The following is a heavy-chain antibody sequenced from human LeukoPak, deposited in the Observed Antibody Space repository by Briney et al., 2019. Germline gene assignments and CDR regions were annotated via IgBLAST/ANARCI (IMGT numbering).Heavy chain of an antibody. Sequence: ASVKVSCKASGYTFTSYDINWVRQATGQGLEWMGWMNPNSGNTGYAQKFQGRVTMTRNTSISTAYMELSSLRSEDTAVYHCARVADYGGNSAPNWFDPWGQGTLVTVSS. V-gene: IGHV1-8*01. CDR2: MNPNSGNT. D-gene: IGHD4-23*01. J-gene: IGHJ5*02. CDR3: ARVADYGGNSAPNWFDP. CDR1: GYTFTSYD.